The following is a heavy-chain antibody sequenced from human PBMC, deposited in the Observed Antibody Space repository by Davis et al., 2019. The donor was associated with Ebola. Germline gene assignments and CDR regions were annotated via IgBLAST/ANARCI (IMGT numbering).Heavy chain of an antibody. V-gene: IGHV4-59*12. CDR3: ARDRTHWLIGDEWFDP. J-gene: IGHJ5*02. CDR2: VYYGQA. Sequence: PSETLSLTCSVSGDSITRYYLHWIRQAPGKTLEWIGYVYYGQAIYNPSLKSRVTMSLDTSNNQFSLRLTSVTAADTAVYYCARDRTHWLIGDEWFDPWGQGTLVTVSS. D-gene: IGHD6-19*01. CDR1: GDSITRYY.